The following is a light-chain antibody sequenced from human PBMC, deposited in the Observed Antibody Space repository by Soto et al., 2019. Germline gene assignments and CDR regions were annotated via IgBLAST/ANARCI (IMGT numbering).Light chain of an antibody. CDR1: QSISSW. CDR3: QQYNSYSRT. V-gene: IGKV1-5*01. Sequence: IQMTQYQSTLSASVGDKVSITCRASQSISSWLAWYQQKPVKAPKLLIYDASSLESGVPSRFSGSGSGTEFTLTISSLQPDDFATYDCQQYNSYSRTFGQGTKVDIK. CDR2: DAS. J-gene: IGKJ1*01.